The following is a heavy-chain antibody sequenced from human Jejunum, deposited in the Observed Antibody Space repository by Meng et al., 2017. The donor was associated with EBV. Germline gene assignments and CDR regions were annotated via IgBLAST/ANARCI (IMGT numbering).Heavy chain of an antibody. CDR3: ARGRVWGSYQDY. CDR1: GYTFTSYD. D-gene: IGHD3-16*02. Sequence: QAQPIQAWARVKKPGASLKVSCKASGYTFTSYDINWVRQATGQGLEWMGWMNPNSGNTGYAQKFQGRVTMTRNTSISTAYMELSSLRSEDTAVYYCARGRVWGSYQDYWGQGTLVTVSS. CDR2: MNPNSGNT. V-gene: IGHV1-8*01. J-gene: IGHJ4*02.